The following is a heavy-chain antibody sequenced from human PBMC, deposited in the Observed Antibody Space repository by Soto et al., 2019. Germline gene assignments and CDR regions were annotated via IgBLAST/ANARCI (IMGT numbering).Heavy chain of an antibody. Sequence: QVQLVESGRDLVKPGGSLRLSWAASGFPFSDYYMSGIRKAPGKGLEWVSSISSSSSDTNNAQSVKGRFTISRDNAKNSLHLQMNSLRAEVTAGYYCARRRPTGYYNYWGQGTLVTVSA. D-gene: IGHD3-9*01. V-gene: IGHV3-11*05. J-gene: IGHJ4*02. CDR3: ARRRPTGYYNY. CDR1: GFPFSDYY. CDR2: ISSSSSDT.